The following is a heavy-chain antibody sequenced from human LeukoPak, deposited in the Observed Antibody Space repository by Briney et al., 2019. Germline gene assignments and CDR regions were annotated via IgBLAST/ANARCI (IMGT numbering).Heavy chain of an antibody. J-gene: IGHJ5*02. Sequence: GGSLRLPCVASGFTFSNHWMSWVRQAPGKGLEWVANIKQDESKTYYVDSVKGRFTISRDNAKNSLYLQINSLRAEDTAMYYCAREASLYCSGNDCYWAFDRWGQGTLVTVSS. CDR2: IKQDESKT. CDR1: GFTFSNHW. D-gene: IGHD2-2*01. CDR3: AREASLYCSGNDCYWAFDR. V-gene: IGHV3-7*01.